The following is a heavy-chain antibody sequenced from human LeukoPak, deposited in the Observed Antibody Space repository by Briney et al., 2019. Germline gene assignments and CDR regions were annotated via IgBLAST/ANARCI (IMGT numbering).Heavy chain of an antibody. CDR1: GGSISSGDYY. J-gene: IGHJ4*02. CDR2: IYYSGTT. Sequence: PSGTLSLTCTVSGGSISSGDYYWSWIRQPPGKGLEWIGYIYYSGTTYYNPSLKSRVTISVDTSKNQFSLKLTSATAADTAVYFCARGPYGSGSYYWGQGTLVTVPS. CDR3: ARGPYGSGSYY. D-gene: IGHD3-10*01. V-gene: IGHV4-30-4*01.